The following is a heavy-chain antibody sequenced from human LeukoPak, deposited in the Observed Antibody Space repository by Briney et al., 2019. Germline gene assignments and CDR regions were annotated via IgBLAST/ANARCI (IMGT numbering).Heavy chain of an antibody. D-gene: IGHD6-6*01. Sequence: GASVKVSCKGSGYTFSSYDINWVRQATGQGLEWMGWMNPDTGNSGYAQKFQGRVTMTTDTSTSTAYMELRSLRSDDTAVYYCAVAIEYSSSTFDYWGQGTLVTVSS. CDR3: AVAIEYSSSTFDY. CDR1: GYTFSSYD. V-gene: IGHV1-8*01. CDR2: MNPDTGNS. J-gene: IGHJ4*02.